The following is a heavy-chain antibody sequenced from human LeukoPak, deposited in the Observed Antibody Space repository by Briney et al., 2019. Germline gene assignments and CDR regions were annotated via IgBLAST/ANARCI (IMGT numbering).Heavy chain of an antibody. CDR3: ARVDGYHSFDY. V-gene: IGHV1-18*01. CDR2: ISVYNDNT. CDR1: GYIFTSYG. J-gene: IGHJ4*02. Sequence: GASVKVSCKASGYIFTSYGIAWVRQAPGQGLEGMGWISVYNDNTNYAQKLQGRVTMTTDTSTSTAYMELRSLRSDDTAVYYCARVDGYHSFDYWGQGALVTVSS. D-gene: IGHD5-24*01.